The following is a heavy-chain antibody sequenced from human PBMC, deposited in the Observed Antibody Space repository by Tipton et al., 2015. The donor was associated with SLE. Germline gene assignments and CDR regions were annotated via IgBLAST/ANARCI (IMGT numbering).Heavy chain of an antibody. D-gene: IGHD4-17*01. CDR2: INHSGST. V-gene: IGHV4-39*07. J-gene: IGHJ2*01. CDR1: GGSISSGSYY. CDR3: ARDPYGDPHLHWYFDL. Sequence: TLSLTCTVSGGSISSGSYYWSWIRQPPGKGLEWIGEINHSGSTNYNPSLKSRVTISVDTSKNQFSLKLSSVTAADTAVYYCARDPYGDPHLHWYFDLWGRGTLVTVSS.